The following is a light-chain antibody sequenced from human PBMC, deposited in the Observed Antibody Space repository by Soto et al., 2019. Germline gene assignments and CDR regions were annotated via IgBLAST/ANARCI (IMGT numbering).Light chain of an antibody. CDR1: QSVGPN. Sequence: EIVWTQSPAPLSVSPGASSTLSCRASQSVGPNLVWYQQRFGQSPRLLIYHVSTRATGVPARFSGSGSETEFTLTISSLQPQDFAIYYCHQYNNWPSWTFGQGTKVDIK. V-gene: IGKV3-15*01. CDR2: HVS. CDR3: HQYNNWPSWT. J-gene: IGKJ1*01.